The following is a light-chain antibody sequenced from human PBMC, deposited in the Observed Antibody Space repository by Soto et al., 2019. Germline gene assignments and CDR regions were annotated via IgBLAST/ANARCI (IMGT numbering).Light chain of an antibody. J-gene: IGLJ3*02. CDR3: SSSTSSNTLV. CDR2: GVS. CDR1: KNDIGSSDY. V-gene: IGLV2-14*01. Sequence: QSVLTQPASVSASPGQSITISCTGGKNDIGSSDYVSWYQQHPGKAPKLIIYGVSNRPSGTSDRFSGSKAGNTASLTISGLQDDDEADYYCSSSTSSNTLVFGGGTKLTVL.